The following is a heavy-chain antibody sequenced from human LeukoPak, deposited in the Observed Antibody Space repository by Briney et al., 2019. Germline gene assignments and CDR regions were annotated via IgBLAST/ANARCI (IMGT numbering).Heavy chain of an antibody. CDR2: IYSGGST. D-gene: IGHD3-3*01. Sequence: GGSLRLSCAASGFTVSSNYMSWVRQAPGKGLESVSVIYSGGSTYYADSVKGRFTISRDNSKNTLYLQMNSLRAEDTAVYYCARDGVDFWSGVYYYYYMDVSGKGTTVTVSS. J-gene: IGHJ6*03. V-gene: IGHV3-66*02. CDR3: ARDGVDFWSGVYYYYYMDV. CDR1: GFTVSSNY.